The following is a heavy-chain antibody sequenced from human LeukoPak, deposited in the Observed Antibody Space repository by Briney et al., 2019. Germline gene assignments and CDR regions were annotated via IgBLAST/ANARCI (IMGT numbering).Heavy chain of an antibody. Sequence: GASVKVSCKASGYTFTSYYMHWVRQAPGQGLGWMGIINPSGGSTSYAQKFQGRVTMTRDTSTSTVYMELSSLRSEDTAVYYCARDNDSSGYYASGDAFDIWGQGTMVTVSS. CDR3: ARDNDSSGYYASGDAFDI. CDR2: INPSGGST. CDR1: GYTFTSYY. J-gene: IGHJ3*02. V-gene: IGHV1-46*01. D-gene: IGHD3-22*01.